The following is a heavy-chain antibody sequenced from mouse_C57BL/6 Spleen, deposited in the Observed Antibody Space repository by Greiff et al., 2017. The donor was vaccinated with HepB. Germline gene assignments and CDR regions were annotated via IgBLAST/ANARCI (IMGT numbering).Heavy chain of an antibody. CDR3: ARNYGSIYWYFDV. V-gene: IGHV1-72*01. Sequence: QVHVKQPGAELVKPGASVKLSCKASGYTFTSYWMHWVKQRPGRGLEWIGRIDPNSGGTKYNEKFKSKATLTVDKPSSTAYMQLSSLTSEDSAVYYCARNYGSIYWYFDVWGTGTTVTVSS. D-gene: IGHD1-1*01. J-gene: IGHJ1*03. CDR1: GYTFTSYW. CDR2: IDPNSGGT.